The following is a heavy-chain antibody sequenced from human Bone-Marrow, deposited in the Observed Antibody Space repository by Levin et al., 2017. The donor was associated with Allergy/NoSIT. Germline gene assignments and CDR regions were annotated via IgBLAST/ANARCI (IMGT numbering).Heavy chain of an antibody. V-gene: IGHV4-31*03. CDR1: GGSVSSGGYY. Sequence: SETLSLTCTVSGGSVSSGGYYWNWIRLLPGKGLEWIGYIYYRGSTYYNPSLRSRLTISIDTSKNQFSLKLTSVTAADTAMYYCARDSGVRSYYNSGGSLGFDIWGQGTMVTVSS. CDR3: ARDSGVRSYYNSGGSLGFDI. CDR2: IYYRGST. J-gene: IGHJ3*02. D-gene: IGHD3-22*01.